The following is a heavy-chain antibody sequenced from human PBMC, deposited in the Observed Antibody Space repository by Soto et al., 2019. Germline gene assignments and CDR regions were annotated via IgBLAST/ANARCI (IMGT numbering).Heavy chain of an antibody. V-gene: IGHV3-74*01. CDR1: GYTFSSYW. CDR3: ARVMANLPWYFDY. J-gene: IGHJ4*02. CDR2: VNGDGSST. Sequence: GGSLRLSCAASGYTFSSYWMHWVRQAPGKGLVWVSRVNGDGSSTSYADPVKGRFTISRDNAKNTVHLQMDSLRAEDTAVYYCARVMANLPWYFDYWGQGTMVTVSS. D-gene: IGHD2-8*01.